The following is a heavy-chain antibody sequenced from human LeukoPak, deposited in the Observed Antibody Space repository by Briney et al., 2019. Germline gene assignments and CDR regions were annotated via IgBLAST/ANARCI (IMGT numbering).Heavy chain of an antibody. CDR3: ARVHSSGYYWFDP. Sequence: PGGSLRLSCAASGFTFSDYYMSWIRQAPGKGLEWVSYISSSGSTIYYADSVKGRFTISRDNAKNPLYLQMNSLRAEDTAVYYCARVHSSGYYWFDPWGQGTLVTVSS. CDR1: GFTFSDYY. D-gene: IGHD3-22*01. V-gene: IGHV3-11*01. J-gene: IGHJ5*02. CDR2: ISSSGSTI.